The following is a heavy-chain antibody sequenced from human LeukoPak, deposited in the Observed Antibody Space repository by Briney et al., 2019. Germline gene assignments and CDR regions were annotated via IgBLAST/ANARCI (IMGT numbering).Heavy chain of an antibody. Sequence: GGSLRLSCAASGFTFSSYSMNWVRQAPGKGLEWVSAISGSGGSTYYADSVKGRFTISRDNSKNTLYLQMNSLRAEDTAVYYCAKDRNYYDSSGYYPNNWFDPWGQGTLVTVSS. CDR3: AKDRNYYDSSGYYPNNWFDP. D-gene: IGHD3-22*01. CDR1: GFTFSSYS. CDR2: ISGSGGST. V-gene: IGHV3-23*01. J-gene: IGHJ5*02.